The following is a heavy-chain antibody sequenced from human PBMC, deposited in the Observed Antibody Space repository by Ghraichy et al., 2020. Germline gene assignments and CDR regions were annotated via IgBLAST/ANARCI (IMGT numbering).Heavy chain of an antibody. CDR3: TRDSVVYGDAIGIDF. D-gene: IGHD4-17*01. CDR2: INGRGGNT. CDR1: GFTFKDYA. J-gene: IGHJ4*02. V-gene: IGHV3-23*01. Sequence: GGSLRLSCVVSGFTFKDYAMCWVRQGPGKGLEWISVINGRGGNTDYADSVKGRFTISRDNPGNRLDLHMNSLRVEDTAVYYCTRDSVVYGDAIGIDFWGQGXLVTVPS.